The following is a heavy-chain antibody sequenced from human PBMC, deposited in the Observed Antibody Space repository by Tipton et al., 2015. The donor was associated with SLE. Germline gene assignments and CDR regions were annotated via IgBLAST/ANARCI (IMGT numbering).Heavy chain of an antibody. CDR1: GFTFSSYS. J-gene: IGHJ4*02. CDR3: ARVNIAAAGHFDY. D-gene: IGHD6-13*01. V-gene: IGHV4-4*08. CDR2: IYTSGST. Sequence: LRLSCAASGFTFSSYSMNWVRQAPGKGLEWIGRIYTSGSTNYNPSLKSRVTISVDTSKNQFSLKLSSVTAADTAVYYCARVNIAAAGHFDYWGQGTLVTVSS.